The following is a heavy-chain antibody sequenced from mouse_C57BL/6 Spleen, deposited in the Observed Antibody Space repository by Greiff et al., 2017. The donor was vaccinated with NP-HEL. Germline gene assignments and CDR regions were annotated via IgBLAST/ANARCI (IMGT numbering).Heavy chain of an antibody. V-gene: IGHV1-15*01. D-gene: IGHD2-3*01. CDR3: TRGDGLEYAMDY. Sequence: LVESGAELVRPGASVTLSCKASGYTFTDYEMHWVKQTPVHGLEWIGAIDPETGGTAYNQKFKGKAILTADKSSSTAYMELRSLTSEDSAVYYCTRGDGLEYAMDYWGQGTSVTVSS. CDR2: IDPETGGT. CDR1: GYTFTDYE. J-gene: IGHJ4*01.